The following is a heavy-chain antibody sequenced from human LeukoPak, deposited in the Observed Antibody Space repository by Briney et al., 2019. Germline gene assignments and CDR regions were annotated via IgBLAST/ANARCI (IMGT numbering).Heavy chain of an antibody. Sequence: GGSLRLSCAASGFTFSSYAMSWVRQAPGKGLEWVSAISGSGGGTYYADSVKGRFTISRDNSKNTLYLQMNSLRAEDTAVYYCAKTIFAGIQDRTFDYWGQGTLVTVSS. V-gene: IGHV3-23*01. CDR2: ISGSGGGT. CDR1: GFTFSSYA. J-gene: IGHJ4*02. D-gene: IGHD3-3*02. CDR3: AKTIFAGIQDRTFDY.